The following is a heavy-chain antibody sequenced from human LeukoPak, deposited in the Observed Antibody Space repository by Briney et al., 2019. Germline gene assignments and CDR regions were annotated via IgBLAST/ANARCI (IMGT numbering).Heavy chain of an antibody. D-gene: IGHD6-19*01. J-gene: IGHJ3*02. CDR3: ARDEGYSSGWPDAFDI. CDR2: TYYRSKWYN. CDR1: GDSVSSNSAA. Sequence: SQTLSLTCAISGDSVSSNSAAWNWIRQSPSRGLEWLGRTYYRSKWYNDYAVSVKSRITINPDTSKNQFSLQLNSVTPEDTAVYYCARDEGYSSGWPDAFDIWGQGTMVTVSS. V-gene: IGHV6-1*01.